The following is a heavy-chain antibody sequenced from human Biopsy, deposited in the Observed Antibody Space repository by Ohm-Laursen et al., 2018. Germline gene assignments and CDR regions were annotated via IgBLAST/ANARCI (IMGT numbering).Heavy chain of an antibody. D-gene: IGHD3-9*01. CDR3: ARAFRGQYFYYYYGMDV. V-gene: IGHV3-43D*04. CDR2: ISWDGSSR. CDR1: GFTFDDYG. Sequence: SLRLSCAASGFTFDDYGMHWVRHRPGKGLEWVSLISWDGSSRDYADSVKGRFTISRDNSKNSLYLQMNSLRAEDTALYFCARAFRGQYFYYYYGMDVWGQGTTVTVSS. J-gene: IGHJ6*02.